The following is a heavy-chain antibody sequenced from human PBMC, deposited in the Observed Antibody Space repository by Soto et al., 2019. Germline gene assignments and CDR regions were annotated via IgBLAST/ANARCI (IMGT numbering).Heavy chain of an antibody. Sequence: GGSLRLSCAASGFTFSSSEMYWVRQAPGKGLEWVSYIHPGGQIIFYADSVKGRFTISRDDAKNSVYLQMNNLRAEDTAVYYCARRGSSWGQGTMVTVSS. V-gene: IGHV3-48*03. CDR2: IHPGGQII. J-gene: IGHJ3*01. CDR3: ARRGSS. CDR1: GFTFSSSE. D-gene: IGHD2-2*01.